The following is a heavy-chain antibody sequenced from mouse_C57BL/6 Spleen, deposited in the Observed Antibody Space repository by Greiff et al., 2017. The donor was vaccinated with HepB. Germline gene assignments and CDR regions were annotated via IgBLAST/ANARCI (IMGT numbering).Heavy chain of an antibody. CDR3: ARGGSTMVTTEFAY. D-gene: IGHD2-2*01. CDR1: GYTFTSYD. Sequence: VQLQHSGPELVKPGASVKLSCKASGYTFTSYDINWVKQRPGQGLEWIGWIYPRDGSTKYNEKFKGKATLTVDTSSSTAYMELHSLTSEDSAVYFCARGGSTMVTTEFAYWGQGTLVTVSA. J-gene: IGHJ3*01. V-gene: IGHV1-85*01. CDR2: IYPRDGST.